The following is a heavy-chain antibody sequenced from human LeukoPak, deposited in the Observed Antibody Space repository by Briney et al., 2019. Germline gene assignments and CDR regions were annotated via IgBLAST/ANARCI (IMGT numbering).Heavy chain of an antibody. D-gene: IGHD3-22*01. V-gene: IGHV4-31*01. J-gene: IGHJ3*02. Sequence: PSQTLSLTCTVSGGSISSGGYYWSWIRQHPGKGLEWIGYIYYSGSTYYNPSLRSPVTISVDTSKTQFSLKLSSVTAADTAVYYCARARDSSGLHDAFDIWGQGTMVTISS. CDR2: IYYSGST. CDR3: ARARDSSGLHDAFDI. CDR1: GGSISSGGYY.